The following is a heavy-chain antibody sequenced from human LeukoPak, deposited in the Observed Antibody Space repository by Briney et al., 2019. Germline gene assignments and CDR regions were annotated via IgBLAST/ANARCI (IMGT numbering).Heavy chain of an antibody. D-gene: IGHD6-13*01. Sequence: SETLSLTCTVSGGSVSSGSYYWGWIRQPPGKGLEWIGYIYYSGSTNYNPSLKSRVTISVDTSKNQFSLKLSSVTAADTAVYYCAREGKIAAAGTQRIHWYFDLWGRGTLVTVSS. CDR1: GGSVSSGSYY. CDR2: IYYSGST. V-gene: IGHV4-61*01. J-gene: IGHJ2*01. CDR3: AREGKIAAAGTQRIHWYFDL.